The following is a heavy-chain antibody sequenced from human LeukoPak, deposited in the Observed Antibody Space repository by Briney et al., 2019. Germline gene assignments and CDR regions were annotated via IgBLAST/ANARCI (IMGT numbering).Heavy chain of an antibody. CDR1: GGSISSSSYY. CDR2: IYYSGST. CDR3: ARPPYSSSSPKDY. V-gene: IGHV4-39*01. D-gene: IGHD6-6*01. Sequence: SETLSLTCTVSGGSISSSSYYWGWIRQPPGKGLEWIGSIYYSGSTYYNPSLKSRVTISVDTSKNQFSLKLSSVTAADTAVYYCARPPYSSSSPKDYWGQGTLVTVSS. J-gene: IGHJ4*02.